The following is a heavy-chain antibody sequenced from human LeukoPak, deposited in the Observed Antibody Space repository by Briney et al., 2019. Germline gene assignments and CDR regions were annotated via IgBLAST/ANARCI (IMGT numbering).Heavy chain of an antibody. CDR2: IYYSGST. J-gene: IGHJ3*02. D-gene: IGHD3-22*01. CDR1: GFTFSDYY. CDR3: ARDWGGYYDSSGYYYPNAFDI. Sequence: GSLRLSCAASGFTFSDYYMSWIRQAPGKGLEWIGYIYYSGSTNYNPSLKSRVTTSVDTSKNQVSLKLSSVTAADTAVYYCARDWGGYYDSSGYYYPNAFDIWGQGTMVTVSS. V-gene: IGHV4-59*01.